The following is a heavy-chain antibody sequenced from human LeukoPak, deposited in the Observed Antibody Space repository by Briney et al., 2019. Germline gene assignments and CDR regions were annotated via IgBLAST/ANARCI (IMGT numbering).Heavy chain of an antibody. CDR2: INPNSGGT. CDR1: GYTFTGYY. D-gene: IGHD2-15*01. V-gene: IGHV1-2*06. Sequence: ASVKVSXKASGYTFTGYYMHWVRQAPGQGLEWMGRINPNSGGTNYAQKFQGRVTMTRDTSISTAYMELSRLRSDDTAVYYCAFPELLRGDDAFDIWGQGTMVTVSS. J-gene: IGHJ3*02. CDR3: AFPELLRGDDAFDI.